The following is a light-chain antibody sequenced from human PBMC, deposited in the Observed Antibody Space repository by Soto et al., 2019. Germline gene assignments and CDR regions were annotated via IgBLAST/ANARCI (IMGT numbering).Light chain of an antibody. CDR3: QQYNSYSVT. V-gene: IGKV1-5*01. J-gene: IGKJ1*01. CDR2: DAS. CDR1: QSISSW. Sequence: DIQMTQSPSTLSASVGDRVTITCRASQSISSWLAWYQQKPGKAPKVLIYDASSLESGVPSRFSGSGSGTELTITISSLQPDDFATYYCQQYNSYSVTFGQGTKVDIK.